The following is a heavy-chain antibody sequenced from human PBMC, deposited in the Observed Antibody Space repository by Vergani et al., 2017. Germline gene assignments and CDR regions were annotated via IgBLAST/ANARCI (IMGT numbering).Heavy chain of an antibody. Sequence: EVQLLESGGGLVQPGGSLRLSCAASGFTFSSYAMRWVRQAPGKGLEWVSAISGSGGRPYYADSVKGRFTISRDNSKNTLYLQMNSLRAEDTAVYSCAKGSRLYYDFWGRYSDYYMDGWSEGSTVTVSS. CDR2: ISGSGGRP. D-gene: IGHD3-3*01. CDR3: AKGSRLYYDFWGRYSDYYMDG. J-gene: IGHJ6*03. V-gene: IGHV3-23*01. CDR1: GFTFSSYA.